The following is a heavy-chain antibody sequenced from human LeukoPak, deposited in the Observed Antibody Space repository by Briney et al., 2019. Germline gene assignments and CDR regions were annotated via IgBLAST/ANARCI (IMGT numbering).Heavy chain of an antibody. Sequence: GGSLRLSCAASGFTVSSKYMSWVRQAPGKGLEWGSVIFRGGTTFNEDSVKGRFTPSRDNSENTLYLQMNSLGAEDTAVYYCATSRTDYYLDYWGQGTLVTVSS. CDR2: IFRGGTT. D-gene: IGHD1-26*01. CDR3: ATSRTDYYLDY. CDR1: GFTVSSKY. V-gene: IGHV3-66*01. J-gene: IGHJ4*02.